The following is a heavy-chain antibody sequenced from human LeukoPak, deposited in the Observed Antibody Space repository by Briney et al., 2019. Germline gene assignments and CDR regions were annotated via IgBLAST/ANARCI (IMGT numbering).Heavy chain of an antibody. CDR1: GGSISSYY. Sequence: PSETLSLTCTVSGGSISSYYWSWIRQPPGKGLEWIGSIYYSGSTYYNPSLKSRVTISVDTSKNQFSLKLSSVTAADTAVYYCARRTYYYDSSGPSGDYWGQGTLVTVSS. CDR3: ARRTYYYDSSGPSGDY. V-gene: IGHV4-39*01. D-gene: IGHD3-22*01. CDR2: IYYSGST. J-gene: IGHJ4*02.